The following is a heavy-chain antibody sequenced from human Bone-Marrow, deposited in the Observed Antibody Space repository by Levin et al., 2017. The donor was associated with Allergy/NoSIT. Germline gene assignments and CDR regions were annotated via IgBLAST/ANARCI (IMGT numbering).Heavy chain of an antibody. J-gene: IGHJ5*02. CDR3: ARDGSTWYGNGFDP. Sequence: SETLSLTCTVSGYSITSGYYWAWIRQSPEKGLEWIGSIKYSGNTYYNPSLESRVTVSLDTSKNQFSLKLTSVTAADTAMYYCARDGSTWYGNGFDPWGQGTLITVSS. D-gene: IGHD6-13*01. V-gene: IGHV4-38-2*02. CDR2: IKYSGNT. CDR1: GYSITSGYY.